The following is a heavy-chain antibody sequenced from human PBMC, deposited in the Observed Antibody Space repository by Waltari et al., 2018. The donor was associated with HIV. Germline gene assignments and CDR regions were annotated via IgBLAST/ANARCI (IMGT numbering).Heavy chain of an antibody. CDR1: GFTISSNY. Sequence: EVQLVESGGGLIQPGGSLRLSCAASGFTISSNYMNGVRQAPGKGLEWVSIIYIDGSTYYADSVKGRFTISRDNSKNTLYLQMNSLRAEDTAVYYCARAPDDYGGNSKVDYWGQGTLVTVSS. CDR3: ARAPDDYGGNSKVDY. D-gene: IGHD4-17*01. CDR2: IYIDGST. J-gene: IGHJ4*02. V-gene: IGHV3-53*01.